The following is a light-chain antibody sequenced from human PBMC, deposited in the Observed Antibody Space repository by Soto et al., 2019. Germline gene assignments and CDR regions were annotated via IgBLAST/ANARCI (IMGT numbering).Light chain of an antibody. J-gene: IGKJ4*01. V-gene: IGKV3-11*01. Sequence: EIVLTQSPATLSSSPGERATLSCRASQSIDTYLAWYQQKPGQAPRLLIYDASDRATGIPARFSGSGSRTAFTLTISGLEPEDFALYYCQQRYNWPLTFGGGTKVDIK. CDR3: QQRYNWPLT. CDR2: DAS. CDR1: QSIDTY.